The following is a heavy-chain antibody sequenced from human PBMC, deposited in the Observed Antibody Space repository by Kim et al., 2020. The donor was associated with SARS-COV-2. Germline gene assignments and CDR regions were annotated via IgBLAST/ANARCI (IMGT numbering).Heavy chain of an antibody. J-gene: IGHJ4*02. V-gene: IGHV3-33*06. CDR3: ANFES. Sequence: GGSLRLSCAASVFTFSVYGMHWVRQAPGKGLEWVAVIRSDGSNKYYADSVKGRFTISRDNSKNMLFLQMNSLRAEDTDVYYCANFESWGQGTLVTVPS. CDR2: IRSDGSNK. CDR1: VFTFSVYG.